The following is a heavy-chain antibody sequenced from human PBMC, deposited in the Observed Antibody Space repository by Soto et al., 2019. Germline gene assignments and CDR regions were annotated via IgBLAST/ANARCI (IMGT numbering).Heavy chain of an antibody. Sequence: PSETLSLTCTVSGGSISSGGYYWSWIRQHPGKGLEWIGYIYYSGSTYYNPSLKSRVTISVDTSKNQFSLKLSSVTAADTAVYYCAGSNSRVNWFDPWGQGTLVTVSS. D-gene: IGHD6-13*01. V-gene: IGHV4-31*03. CDR3: AGSNSRVNWFDP. CDR1: GGSISSGGYY. J-gene: IGHJ5*02. CDR2: IYYSGST.